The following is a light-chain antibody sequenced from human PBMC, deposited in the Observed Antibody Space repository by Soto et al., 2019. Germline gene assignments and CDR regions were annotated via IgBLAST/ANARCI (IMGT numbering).Light chain of an antibody. CDR2: DAS. Sequence: DIQLTQSPSFLSASVGDRVTITCRASQGISSYLAWYQQKPGKAPKLLIYDASTLQSGVPSRFSGSGSGTEFTRTIISLQPEDFATYYCQQLDTYPITFGQGTRLEIK. J-gene: IGKJ5*01. V-gene: IGKV1-9*01. CDR3: QQLDTYPIT. CDR1: QGISSY.